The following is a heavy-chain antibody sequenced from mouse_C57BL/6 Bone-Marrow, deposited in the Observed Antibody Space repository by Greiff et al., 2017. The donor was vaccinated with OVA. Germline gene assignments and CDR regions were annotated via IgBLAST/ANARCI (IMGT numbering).Heavy chain of an antibody. J-gene: IGHJ3*01. D-gene: IGHD2-3*01. V-gene: IGHV7-3*01. CDR1: GFTFTDYY. CDR2: IRNKANGYTT. Sequence: EVQLVESGGGLVQPGGSLSLSCAASGFTFTDYYMSWVRQPPGKALEWLGFIRNKANGYTTEYSASVKGRFTISRDNSQSILYLQMNALRAEDSATYYGARSDGYYPWFAYWGQGTLVTVSA. CDR3: ARSDGYYPWFAY.